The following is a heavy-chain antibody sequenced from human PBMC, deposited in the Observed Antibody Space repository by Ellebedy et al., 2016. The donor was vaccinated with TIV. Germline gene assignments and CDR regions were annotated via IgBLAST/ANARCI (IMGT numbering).Heavy chain of an antibody. D-gene: IGHD3-10*01. V-gene: IGHV3-74*01. J-gene: IGHJ4*02. CDR3: AIRGRY. Sequence: GESLKISCAASGFTFSSYWMYWVRQAPGKGPVWVSRIKSDGSDTDYADSVKGRFTISRDNAKNTLSLQMNSLRAEDTAVYYCAIRGRYWGQGTLVTVSS. CDR1: GFTFSSYW. CDR2: IKSDGSDT.